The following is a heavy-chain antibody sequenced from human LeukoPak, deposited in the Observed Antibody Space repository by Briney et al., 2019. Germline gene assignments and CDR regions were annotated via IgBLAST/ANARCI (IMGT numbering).Heavy chain of an antibody. Sequence: ASVKVSCKASGYTFTSYGISWVRQAPGQGLEWMGWISAYNGNTNYAQKFQGRVTITADESTSTAYMELSSLRSEDTAVYYCARPWSGYHRDAFDIWGQGTMVTVSS. J-gene: IGHJ3*02. D-gene: IGHD3-3*01. V-gene: IGHV1-18*01. CDR2: ISAYNGNT. CDR3: ARPWSGYHRDAFDI. CDR1: GYTFTSYG.